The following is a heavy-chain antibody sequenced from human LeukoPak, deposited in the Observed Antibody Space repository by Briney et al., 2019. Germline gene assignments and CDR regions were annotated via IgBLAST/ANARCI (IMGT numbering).Heavy chain of an antibody. J-gene: IGHJ4*02. Sequence: PGGSLRLSCAASGFTFSSYAMSWVRQAPGRGLEWVSAISGSGGSTYYADSVKGRFTISRDNSKNTLYLQMNSLGAEDTAVYYCAKVPSSGWYALGYWGQGTLVTVSS. CDR1: GFTFSSYA. V-gene: IGHV3-23*01. CDR3: AKVPSSGWYALGY. D-gene: IGHD6-19*01. CDR2: ISGSGGST.